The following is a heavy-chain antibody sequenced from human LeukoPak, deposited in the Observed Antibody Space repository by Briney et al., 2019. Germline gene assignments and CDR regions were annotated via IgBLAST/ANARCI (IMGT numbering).Heavy chain of an antibody. CDR3: ARGYYGSGSYFYYGMDV. CDR2: IYYSGST. J-gene: IGHJ6*02. V-gene: IGHV4-30-4*01. CDR1: GGSISSGDYY. D-gene: IGHD3-10*01. Sequence: SETLSLTCTVSGGSISSGDYYWSWIRQPPGKGLEWIGYIYYSGSTYYNPSLKSRVTMSVDTSKNQFSLKLSSVSAADTAVYYCARGYYGSGSYFYYGMDVWGQGTTVTVSS.